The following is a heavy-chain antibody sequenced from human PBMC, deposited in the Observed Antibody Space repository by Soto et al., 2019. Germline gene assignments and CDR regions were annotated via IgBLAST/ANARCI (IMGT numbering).Heavy chain of an antibody. D-gene: IGHD5-18*01. Sequence: ASVKVSCKASGYTFTSYPTHWVRQAPGQRLEWMGWIDAGNGNTKYSQKFRGRVTFTTDTSASTAYMDLSSLRSEDTAVYYCARAGYTYGSNYYGMEVWGQGTTVIVSS. V-gene: IGHV1-3*01. J-gene: IGHJ6*01. CDR1: GYTFTSYP. CDR2: IDAGNGNT. CDR3: ARAGYTYGSNYYGMEV.